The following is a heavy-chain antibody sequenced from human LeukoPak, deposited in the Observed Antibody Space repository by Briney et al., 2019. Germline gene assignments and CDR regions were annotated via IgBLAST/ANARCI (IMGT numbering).Heavy chain of an antibody. Sequence: GGSLRLSCAASGFAFSSFWMTWVRQAPGKGLEWVANINQDGSEKYYVDSVKGRFTISRDNAKNSVYLQMNSLRAEDTAVYYCARDGGVSGYDLLDYWGQGTLVTVSS. V-gene: IGHV3-7*01. CDR3: ARDGGVSGYDLLDY. CDR1: GFAFSSFW. D-gene: IGHD5-12*01. J-gene: IGHJ4*02. CDR2: INQDGSEK.